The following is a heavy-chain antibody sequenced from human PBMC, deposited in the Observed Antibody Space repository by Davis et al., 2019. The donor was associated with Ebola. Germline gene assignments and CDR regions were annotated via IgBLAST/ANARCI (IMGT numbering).Heavy chain of an antibody. D-gene: IGHD3-22*01. V-gene: IGHV3-64*01. Sequence: GGSLRLSCAASGFTFSSYAMHWVRQAPGKGLEYVSAISSNGGSTYYANSVKGRFTISRDNSKNPLYLQMGSLRAEDMAVYYCARGGEAYYYDSSGYYSRQGPPDYWGQGTLVTVSS. CDR2: ISSNGGST. CDR1: GFTFSSYA. J-gene: IGHJ4*02. CDR3: ARGGEAYYYDSSGYYSRQGPPDY.